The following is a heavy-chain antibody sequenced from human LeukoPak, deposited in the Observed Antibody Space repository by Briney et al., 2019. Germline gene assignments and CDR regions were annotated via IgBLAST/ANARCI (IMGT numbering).Heavy chain of an antibody. J-gene: IGHJ4*02. CDR2: IYYSGST. V-gene: IGHV4-39*01. Sequence: SETLSLTCTVSSGSISSSSYYWGWIRQPPGKGLEWIGSIYYSGSTYYNPSLKSRVTISVDTSKNQFSLKLSSVTAADTAVYYCARGRGRYYYDSSGYRYYFDYWGQGTLVTVSS. CDR3: ARGRGRYYYDSSGYRYYFDY. D-gene: IGHD3-22*01. CDR1: SGSISSSSYY.